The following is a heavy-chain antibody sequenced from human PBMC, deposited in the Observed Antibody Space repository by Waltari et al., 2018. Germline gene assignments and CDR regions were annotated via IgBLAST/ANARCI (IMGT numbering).Heavy chain of an antibody. Sequence: EVQLVQSGAEVKKPGESLKISCKGSGYSFTSYWIGWVRQMPGKGLGWMGVIYPGDCYTRHSPSFQGQVTISADKSISTAYLQWSSLKASDTAMYYCARRGGDLGYCSGGSCYGMDVWGQGTTVTVSS. CDR1: GYSFTSYW. V-gene: IGHV5-51*01. D-gene: IGHD2-15*01. CDR2: IYPGDCYT. CDR3: ARRGGDLGYCSGGSCYGMDV. J-gene: IGHJ6*02.